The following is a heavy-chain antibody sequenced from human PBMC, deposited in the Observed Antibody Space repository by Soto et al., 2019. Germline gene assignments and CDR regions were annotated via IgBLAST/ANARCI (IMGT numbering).Heavy chain of an antibody. CDR2: ISYDGSNK. CDR1: GFTFSSYG. D-gene: IGHD3-22*01. J-gene: IGHJ4*02. V-gene: IGHV3-30*18. CDR3: AKDQRPYYYDSSGPDY. Sequence: QVQLVESGGGVVQPGRSLRLSCAASGFTFSSYGMHWVRQAPGKGLEWVAVISYDGSNKYYADSVKGRFTISRDNSKNTLYLQMNSLRAEDTAVYYCAKDQRPYYYDSSGPDYWGRGTLVTVSS.